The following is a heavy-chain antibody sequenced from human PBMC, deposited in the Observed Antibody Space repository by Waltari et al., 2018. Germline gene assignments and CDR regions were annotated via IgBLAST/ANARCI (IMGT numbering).Heavy chain of an antibody. V-gene: IGHV3-7*01. CDR2: INYDGSQK. CDR1: GFTFSRYW. D-gene: IGHD2-2*01. Sequence: EVQLVESGGGWVQPGGSLRLSCEASGFTFSRYWMCWVRQTPGKGLEWVANINYDGSQKYYVDSVKGRFTISRDNAKNSVYLQMNSLRVDDTAMYYCAKSRGFEYWGQGTLITVSS. CDR3: AKSRGFEY. J-gene: IGHJ4*02.